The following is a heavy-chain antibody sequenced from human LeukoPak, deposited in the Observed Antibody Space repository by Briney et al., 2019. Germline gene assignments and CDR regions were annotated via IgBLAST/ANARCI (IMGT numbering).Heavy chain of an antibody. CDR3: ARSDCSSTSCLFDY. Sequence: SGPTLVNPTQTLTLTCTLSGFSLSTSGMCVSWIRQPPGKALEWLARIDWDDDKYYSTSLKTRLTISKDTSKNQVVLTMTNMDPVDTATYYCARSDCSSTSCLFDYWGQGTLVTVSS. CDR2: IDWDDDK. D-gene: IGHD2-2*01. V-gene: IGHV2-70*11. J-gene: IGHJ4*02. CDR1: GFSLSTSGMC.